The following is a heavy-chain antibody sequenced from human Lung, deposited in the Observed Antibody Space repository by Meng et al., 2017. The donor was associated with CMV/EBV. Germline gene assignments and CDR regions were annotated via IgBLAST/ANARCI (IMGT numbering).Heavy chain of an antibody. CDR3: ARVGWEHVADY. V-gene: IGHV4-38-2*02. D-gene: IGHD1-26*01. CDR1: GYSISSGYY. J-gene: IGHJ4*02. CDR2: IYHSGST. Sequence: SETXSLXCTVSGYSISSGYYWGWIRQPPGKGLEWIGSIYHSGSTYYNTSLKSRVTISVDTSKNQFSLKLSSVTAADTAVYYCARVGWEHVADYWGQGTLVTVAS.